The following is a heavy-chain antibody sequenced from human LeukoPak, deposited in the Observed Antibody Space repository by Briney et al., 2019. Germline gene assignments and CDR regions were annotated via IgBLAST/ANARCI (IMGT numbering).Heavy chain of an antibody. Sequence: GGSLRLSWAASGVTVGNNYMNWVRQAPGKGLDWVTLIYIGGSTHYADSVKGRFTISRDNSKNTLYLQMNSLRVDDTAVYYCARDPPAVAANTYGWGQGTLVTVSS. CDR1: GVTVGNNY. CDR2: IYIGGST. D-gene: IGHD6-6*01. CDR3: ARDPPAVAANTYG. V-gene: IGHV3-66*01. J-gene: IGHJ4*02.